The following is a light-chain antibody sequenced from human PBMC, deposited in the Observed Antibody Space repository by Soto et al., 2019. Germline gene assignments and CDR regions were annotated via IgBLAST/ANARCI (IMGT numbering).Light chain of an antibody. CDR1: QSITTY. CDR2: AAS. V-gene: IGKV1-39*01. Sequence: DTQMTQSPSSLSASVGDRVTITCRASQSITTYLNWYQQKPGNAPNLLIYAASNLQSGVTSRFSGSGSGTDFTLTIKSLQPEDFATYYCQRTKTVPWTLGRGTKVETK. CDR3: QRTKTVPWT. J-gene: IGKJ4*01.